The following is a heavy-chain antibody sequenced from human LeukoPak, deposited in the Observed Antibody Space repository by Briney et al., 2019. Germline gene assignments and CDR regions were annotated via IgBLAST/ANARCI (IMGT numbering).Heavy chain of an antibody. J-gene: IGHJ4*02. V-gene: IGHV4-59*12. D-gene: IGHD6-19*01. CDR1: GGSISSYY. CDR3: ARALIAVAGTLFDY. Sequence: SETLSLTCTVSGGSISSYYWSWIRQPPGKGLEWIGYIYYSGSTNYNPSLKSRVTISVDKSKNQFSLKLSSVTAADTAVYYCARALIAVAGTLFDYWGQGTLVTVSS. CDR2: IYYSGST.